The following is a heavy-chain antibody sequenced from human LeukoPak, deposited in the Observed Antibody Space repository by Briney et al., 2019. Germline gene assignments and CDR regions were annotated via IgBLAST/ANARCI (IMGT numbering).Heavy chain of an antibody. CDR3: TTDYSGYDAFDI. V-gene: IGHV3-15*01. D-gene: IGHD5-12*01. CDR1: GFTFSNAW. CDR2: IKSKTDGGTT. J-gene: IGHJ3*02. Sequence: PGGSLRLSCAASGFTFSNAWKSWVRQAPGKGLEWVGRIKSKTDGGTTDYAAPVKGRFTISRDDSKNTLYLQMNSLKTEDTAVYYCTTDYSGYDAFDIWGQGTMVTVSS.